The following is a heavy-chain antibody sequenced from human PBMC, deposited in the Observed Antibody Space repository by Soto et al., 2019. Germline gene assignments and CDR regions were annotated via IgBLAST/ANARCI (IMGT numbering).Heavy chain of an antibody. D-gene: IGHD1-26*01. V-gene: IGHV5-51*01. CDR3: ARPNSGRRKYYFEY. J-gene: IGHJ4*02. CDR1: GYSFTNYW. CDR2: ISPDDSDT. Sequence: PGESLKISCQGFGYSFTNYWIAWVRQMPGEGLEWMGIISPDDSDTTYSPSFQGQVTISVDKSINTAYLQWNSLRASDTAIYYRARPNSGRRKYYFEYWGQGTPVTVSS.